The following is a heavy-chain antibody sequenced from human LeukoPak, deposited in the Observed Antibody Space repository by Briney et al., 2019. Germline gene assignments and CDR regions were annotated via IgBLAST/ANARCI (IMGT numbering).Heavy chain of an antibody. D-gene: IGHD7-27*01. CDR2: IRSKAYGGTT. V-gene: IGHV3-49*04. J-gene: IGHJ5*02. Sequence: PGRSLRLSCAASGFTFSSYAMHCVRQAPGKGLEWVGFIRSKAYGGTTEYAASVKGRFTISRDDSKSIAYLQMNSLQSEDTAVHYCTRNMLGIAWFDPWGQGTLVTVSS. CDR3: TRNMLGIAWFDP. CDR1: GFTFSSYA.